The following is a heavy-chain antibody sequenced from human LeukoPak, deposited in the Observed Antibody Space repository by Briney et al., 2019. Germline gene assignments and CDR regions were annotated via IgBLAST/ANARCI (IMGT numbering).Heavy chain of an antibody. J-gene: IGHJ4*02. D-gene: IGHD2-15*01. Sequence: GGSLRLSCAASGFTVSSNYMSWVRQAPGKGLEWVSTISGSDGSIYYADSVKGRFTISRDNSKNTLYLQMNSLRVEDTAIYYCAKGRGYCTGGSCYSDYWGQGTLVTVSS. CDR2: ISGSDGSI. CDR1: GFTVSSNY. V-gene: IGHV3-23*01. CDR3: AKGRGYCTGGSCYSDY.